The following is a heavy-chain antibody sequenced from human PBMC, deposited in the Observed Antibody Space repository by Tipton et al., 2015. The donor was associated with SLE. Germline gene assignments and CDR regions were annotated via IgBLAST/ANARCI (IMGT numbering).Heavy chain of an antibody. CDR1: GFTFRNYG. J-gene: IGHJ3*02. Sequence: GSLRLSCAASGFTFRNYGMRWVRPAPGKGLEWVSTIRGPDTGISDTGTYYADSVKGRFTISRDNSKNTLYLQMNSLGAEDTAVYYCAREENWNERIWCQGTMVTVAA. V-gene: IGHV3-23*01. D-gene: IGHD1-1*01. CDR2: IRGPDTGISDTGT. CDR3: AREENWNERI.